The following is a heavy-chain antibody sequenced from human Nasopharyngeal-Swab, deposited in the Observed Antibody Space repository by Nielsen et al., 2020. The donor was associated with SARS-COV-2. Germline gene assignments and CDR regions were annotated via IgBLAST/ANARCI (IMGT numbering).Heavy chain of an antibody. J-gene: IGHJ4*02. D-gene: IGHD6-19*01. CDR1: GGSISSGGYY. CDR2: IYYSGCT. V-gene: IGHV4-31*03. CDR3: ARVVAGTLDY. Sequence: TLSLTCTVSGGSISSGGYYWSWIRQHPGKGLEWIGYIYYSGCTYYNPSLKSRVTISVDTSKNQFSLKLSSVTAADTAVYYCARVVAGTLDYWGQGTLVTVSS.